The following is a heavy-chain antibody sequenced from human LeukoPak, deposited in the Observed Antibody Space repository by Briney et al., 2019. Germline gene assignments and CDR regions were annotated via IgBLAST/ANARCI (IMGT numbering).Heavy chain of an antibody. CDR1: GGSISSGDYY. CDR2: IYYSGST. V-gene: IGHV4-30-4*01. CDR3: ARLPVTIFGVVISYWYFDL. J-gene: IGHJ2*01. Sequence: PSQTLSLTCTVSGGSISSGDYYWSWIRQPPGKGLEWIGYIYYSGSTYYNPSLKSRVTISVDTSKNQFSLKLSSVTAADTAVCYCARLPVTIFGVVISYWYFDLWGRGTLVTVSS. D-gene: IGHD3-3*01.